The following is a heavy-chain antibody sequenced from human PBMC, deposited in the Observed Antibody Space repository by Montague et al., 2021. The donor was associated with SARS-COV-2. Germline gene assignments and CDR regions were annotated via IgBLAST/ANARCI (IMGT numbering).Heavy chain of an antibody. V-gene: IGHV4-59*01. CDR3: ARGNYGDWGSYGLDV. J-gene: IGHJ6*02. CDR2: IYYTGST. CDR1: GGSIGSYY. D-gene: IGHD4-17*01. Sequence: SETLSLTCTVSGGSIGSYYWNWIRQSPGNGLEWLGYIYYTGSTKYNPSLKSRVTISMDTSRAQLSLRLKSVTAADTAVYYCARGNYGDWGSYGLDVWGQGTTVTVSS.